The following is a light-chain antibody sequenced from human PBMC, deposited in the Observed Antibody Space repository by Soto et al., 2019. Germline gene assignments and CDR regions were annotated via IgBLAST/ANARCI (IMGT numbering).Light chain of an antibody. CDR2: EVT. Sequence: QSVLTQPPSASGSPGQSVTISCTGTSSDVGGYKFVSWYQQHPGKAPELIIYEVTQRPSGVPDRFSASKSGDTASLTVSGLRAEDEADYYCASYAGSNMGVFGSGTKLTVL. CDR1: SSDVGGYKF. V-gene: IGLV2-8*01. J-gene: IGLJ1*01. CDR3: ASYAGSNMGV.